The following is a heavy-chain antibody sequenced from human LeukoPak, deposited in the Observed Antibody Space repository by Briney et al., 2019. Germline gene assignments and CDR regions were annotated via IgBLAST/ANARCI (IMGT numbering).Heavy chain of an antibody. J-gene: IGHJ4*02. CDR2: IYHSGST. CDR1: GYSISSGYY. CDR3: ARDFTYYYDSSGYHFDY. V-gene: IGHV4-38-2*02. D-gene: IGHD3-22*01. Sequence: PSETLSLTCTVSGYSISSGYYWGWIRQPPGKGLEWIGSIYHSGSTYYNPSLKSRVTISVDTSKNQFSLKLSSVTAADTAVYYCARDFTYYYDSSGYHFDYWGQGTLVTVSS.